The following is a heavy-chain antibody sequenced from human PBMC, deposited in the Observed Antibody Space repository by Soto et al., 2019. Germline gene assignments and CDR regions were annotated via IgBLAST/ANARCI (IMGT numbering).Heavy chain of an antibody. D-gene: IGHD3-10*01. Sequence: SVKVSCKASGGIFSSYAISWVRQAPGQGLEWMGGIIPIFGTANYAETFQGRVTITADESTSTAYMELSSLRSEDTAVYYCAARGGGDGAYSYNGMDVWGQGTTVTVSS. CDR2: IIPIFGTA. V-gene: IGHV1-69*13. CDR1: GGIFSSYA. J-gene: IGHJ6*02. CDR3: AARGGGDGAYSYNGMDV.